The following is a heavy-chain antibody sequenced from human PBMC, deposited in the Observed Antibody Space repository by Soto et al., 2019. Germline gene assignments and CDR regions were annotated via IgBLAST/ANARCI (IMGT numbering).Heavy chain of an antibody. CDR3: ARRQKGCSGGSCYYYYGMDV. CDR1: GYSFTSYW. V-gene: IGHV5-51*01. CDR2: IYPGDSDT. Sequence: PGESLKISCKGSGYSFTSYWIGWVRQMPGKGLEWMGIIYPGDSDTRYSPSFQGQVTISADKSINTAYLQWSSLKASDTAMYYCARRQKGCSGGSCYYYYGMDVWGQGTTVTVSS. D-gene: IGHD2-15*01. J-gene: IGHJ6*02.